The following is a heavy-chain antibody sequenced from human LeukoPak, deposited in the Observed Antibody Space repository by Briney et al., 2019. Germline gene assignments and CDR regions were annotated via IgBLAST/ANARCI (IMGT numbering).Heavy chain of an antibody. CDR2: ISDGGVST. CDR3: AKKMGTIRGFDY. V-gene: IGHV3-23*01. D-gene: IGHD5-24*01. J-gene: IGHJ4*02. CDR1: GFTFSNYA. Sequence: GGSLRLSCAASGFTFSNYAMSWVRQAPGKGLEWVSGISDGGVSTFHADSVMGRFTVSRDNSKNTLFLQMNSLRAEDTAVYYCAKKMGTIRGFDYWGQGTLVTVSS.